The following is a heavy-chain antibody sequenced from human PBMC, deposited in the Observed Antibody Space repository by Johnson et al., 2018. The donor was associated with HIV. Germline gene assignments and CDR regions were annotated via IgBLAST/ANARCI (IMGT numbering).Heavy chain of an antibody. CDR3: ARSIITSPVGAFDI. J-gene: IGHJ3*02. D-gene: IGHD3-16*01. CDR1: GFTFEDYA. CDR2: ISWNSDDI. V-gene: IGHV3-9*01. Sequence: VQLVESGGGLVQPGRSLRLSCVASGFTFEDYAMHWVRQAPGKGLEWVSGISWNSDDIGSADSVTGRFSISRDNAKNCLYLQMNGLNPEDTALYYCARSIITSPVGAFDIWGQGTMVTVSS.